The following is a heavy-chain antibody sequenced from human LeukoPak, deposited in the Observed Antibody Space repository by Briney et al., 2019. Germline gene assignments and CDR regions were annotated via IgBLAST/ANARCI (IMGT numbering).Heavy chain of an antibody. CDR1: GFTFDDYA. CDR2: ISWNSGYI. D-gene: IGHD3-3*01. CDR3: ARAHYDFWSGLDY. Sequence: GRSLRLSCAASGFTFDDYAMHWVRQAPGKGLEWVSGISWNSGYISYEDSMKGRFTISRDNDKDSLYLQMNSLRAEDTPVYFCARAHYDFWSGLDYWGQGSLVTVSS. V-gene: IGHV3-9*01. J-gene: IGHJ4*02.